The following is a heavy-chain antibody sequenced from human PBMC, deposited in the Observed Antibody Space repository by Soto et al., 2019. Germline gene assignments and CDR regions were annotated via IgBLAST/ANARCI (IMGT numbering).Heavy chain of an antibody. D-gene: IGHD3-9*01. V-gene: IGHV1-3*01. CDR3: ARGHDKDWFDP. J-gene: IGHJ5*02. CDR1: GYTFTSYA. CDR2: INAGNGNT. Sequence: SSVKVSCKASGYTFTSYAMHWVRQAPGQRLEWMGWINAGNGNTKYSQKFQGRVTITRDTSASTAYMELSSLRSEDTAVYYCARGHDKDWFDPWGQGTLVTVSS.